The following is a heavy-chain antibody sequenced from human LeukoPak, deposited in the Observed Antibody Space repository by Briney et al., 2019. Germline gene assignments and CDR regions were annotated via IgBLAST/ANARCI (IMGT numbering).Heavy chain of an antibody. D-gene: IGHD3-22*01. CDR1: GYTFTSYA. CDR3: ARDFYLYYNDSRFDP. CDR2: INTNTGNP. V-gene: IGHV7-4-1*02. Sequence: ASVKVSCKASGYTFTSYAMNWVRQAPGQGLEWMGWINTNTGNPTYAQGFTGRFVFSLDTSVSTAYLQISSLKAEDTAVYYCARDFYLYYNDSRFDPWGQGTLVTVSS. J-gene: IGHJ5*02.